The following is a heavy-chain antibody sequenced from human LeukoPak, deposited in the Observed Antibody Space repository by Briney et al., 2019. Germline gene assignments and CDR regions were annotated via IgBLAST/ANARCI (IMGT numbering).Heavy chain of an antibody. J-gene: IGHJ6*03. D-gene: IGHD6-13*01. Sequence: GGSLRLSCAASGFSFSSYAMHWVRQAPGKGLEWVAFIRYDGSNKYYADSVKGRFTISRDNSKNTLYLQMNSLRAEDTAVYYCARDPAAGNYYYYYMDVWGKGTTVTVSS. V-gene: IGHV3-30*02. CDR3: ARDPAAGNYYYYYMDV. CDR1: GFSFSSYA. CDR2: IRYDGSNK.